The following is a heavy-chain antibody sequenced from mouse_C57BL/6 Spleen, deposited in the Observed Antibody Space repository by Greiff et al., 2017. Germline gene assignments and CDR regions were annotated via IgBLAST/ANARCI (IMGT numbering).Heavy chain of an antibody. CDR3: ARSDSACYEGYGKYY. J-gene: IGHJ4*01. D-gene: IGHD3-2*02. V-gene: IGHV5-6*01. Sequence: EVQLVQSGGDLVKPGGSLKLSCAASGFTFSSYGMSWVRQTLDKRLEWVATISRGGSYTYYPDSVKGRFTISRDNATNTLYLQMSSLKSEVTGMYSGARSDSACYEGYGKYYWGQGTSVTVSS. CDR2: ISRGGSYT. CDR1: GFTFSSYG.